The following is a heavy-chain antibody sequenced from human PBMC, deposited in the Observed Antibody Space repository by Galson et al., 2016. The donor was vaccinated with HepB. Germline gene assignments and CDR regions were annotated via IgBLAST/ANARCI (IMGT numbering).Heavy chain of an antibody. D-gene: IGHD3-22*01. Sequence: SVKVSCKASGYTFTSYFIHWVRQAPGQGLEWMGIINPSGGSTTYAQKFQGRVTMTRDTSTTTVYMELSSLRSDDTAVYYCARVLSDFYDSSRSTYFDYWGQGTLVTVSS. CDR3: ARVLSDFYDSSRSTYFDY. J-gene: IGHJ4*02. V-gene: IGHV1-46*01. CDR2: INPSGGST. CDR1: GYTFTSYF.